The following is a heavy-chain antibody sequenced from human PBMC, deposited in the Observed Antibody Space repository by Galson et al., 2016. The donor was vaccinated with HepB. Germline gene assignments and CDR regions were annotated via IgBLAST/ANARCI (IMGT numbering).Heavy chain of an antibody. CDR1: GYSFISTW. CDR2: IYPGTSDT. Sequence: QSGAEVKKPGESLKISCQASGYSFISTWIGWVRQMPGKGLEWMGIIYPGTSDTVYNPSFRGQVTLSADASTNTAYLHWGSLTASDTAVYYCARRVIMGEPDYWGQGTLVTVSS. J-gene: IGHJ4*02. V-gene: IGHV5-51*01. D-gene: IGHD1-26*01. CDR3: ARRVIMGEPDY.